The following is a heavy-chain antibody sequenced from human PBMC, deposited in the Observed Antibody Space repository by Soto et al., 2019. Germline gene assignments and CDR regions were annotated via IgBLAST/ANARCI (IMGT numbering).Heavy chain of an antibody. CDR1: GYTLTDNY. J-gene: IGHJ4*02. D-gene: IGHD4-17*01. CDR2: INPNGGT. Sequence: QVQLVQSGAEVKSPGASVKVSCKASGYTLTDNYMHWVREAPGQGLEWMGWINPNGGTNYAQKLQGRVTMTRDTSISTAYMELSRLRSDDTAVYYCARSLTTLTTLLDYWGQGTLVTVSS. V-gene: IGHV1-2*02. CDR3: ARSLTTLTTLLDY.